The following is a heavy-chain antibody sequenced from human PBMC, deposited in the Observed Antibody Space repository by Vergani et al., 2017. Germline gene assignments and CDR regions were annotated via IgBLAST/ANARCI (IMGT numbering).Heavy chain of an antibody. CDR2: ISWNSGSI. CDR1: GFTFSDYY. D-gene: IGHD4-17*01. Sequence: VQLVESGGGLVKPGGSLRLSCAASGFTFSDYYMSWIRQAPGKGLEWVSGISWNSGSIGYADSVKGRFTISRDNAKNSLYLQMNSLRAEDTALYYCAKDYGDSYFDYWGQGTLVTVSS. V-gene: IGHV3-9*01. CDR3: AKDYGDSYFDY. J-gene: IGHJ4*02.